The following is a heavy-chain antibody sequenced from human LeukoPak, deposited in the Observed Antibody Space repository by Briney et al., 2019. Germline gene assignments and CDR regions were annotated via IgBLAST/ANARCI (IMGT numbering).Heavy chain of an antibody. CDR2: IYHSGNS. J-gene: IGHJ4*02. V-gene: IGHV4-4*02. D-gene: IGHD6-13*01. Sequence: GSLRLSCVASGFSFSDYSMNWVRQAPGKGLEWIGEIYHSGNSNYNPSLKSRVTISVDKSNNQLSLSLTSVTAADTAIYYCARDLGSSTPRGYWGQGILVTVSS. CDR3: ARDLGSSTPRGY. CDR1: GFSFSDYS.